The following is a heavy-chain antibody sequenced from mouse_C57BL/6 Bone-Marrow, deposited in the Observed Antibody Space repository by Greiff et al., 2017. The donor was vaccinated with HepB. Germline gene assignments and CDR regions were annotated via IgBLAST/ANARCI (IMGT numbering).Heavy chain of an antibody. V-gene: IGHV5-4*01. Sequence: DVQLVESGGGLVKPGGSLKLSCAASGFTFSSYAMSWVRQTPEKRLEWVATISDGGSYTYYPDNVKGRFTISRDNAKNNLYLQMSHLKSEDTAMYYCARDDYDAYWGQGTLVTVSA. CDR3: ARDDYDAY. CDR2: ISDGGSYT. CDR1: GFTFSSYA. D-gene: IGHD2-4*01. J-gene: IGHJ3*01.